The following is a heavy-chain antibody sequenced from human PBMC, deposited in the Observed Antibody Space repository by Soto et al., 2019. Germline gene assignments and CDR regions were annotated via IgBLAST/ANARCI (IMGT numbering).Heavy chain of an antibody. Sequence: GASVNVSGTSSGYTIIKYYSIWVRESTGQGLEWMGWMNPGSGKTGYANEFQGRVTMTRDASTSTAHLELSSLTSEDTAVYYGGRMASAGTLTWFYPSGQGSQVTVAS. CDR1: GYTIIKYY. D-gene: IGHD6-13*01. CDR2: MNPGSGKT. CDR3: GRMASAGTLTWFYP. J-gene: IGHJ5*02. V-gene: IGHV1-8*01.